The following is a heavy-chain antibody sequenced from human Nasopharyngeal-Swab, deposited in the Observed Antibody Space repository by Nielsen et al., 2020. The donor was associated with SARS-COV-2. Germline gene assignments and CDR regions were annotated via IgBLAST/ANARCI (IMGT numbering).Heavy chain of an antibody. CDR2: LNGDAKET. D-gene: IGHD4-23*01. Sequence: GGPLRPSCVASGSTFTTYAMNWVRQAPGKGLEWVSPLNGDAKETFYADSVRGRFTISRDNSGNALYLQMNSLRADDTALYYCARGWSNYGGDIHYWGQGTLVTVAS. CDR3: ARGWSNYGGDIHY. CDR1: GSTFTTYA. J-gene: IGHJ4*02. V-gene: IGHV3-23*01.